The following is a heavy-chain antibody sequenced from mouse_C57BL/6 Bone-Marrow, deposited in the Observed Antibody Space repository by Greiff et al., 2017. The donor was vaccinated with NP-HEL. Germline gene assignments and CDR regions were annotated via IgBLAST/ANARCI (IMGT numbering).Heavy chain of an antibody. Sequence: EVKLQESGGDLVKPGGSLKLSCAASGFTFSSYGMSWVRQTPDKRLEWVATISSGGSYTYYPDSVKGRFTISRDNAKNTLYLQISSLKSEDTAMYYWASRDSSMDYWGQGTSVTVSS. D-gene: IGHD3-2*01. V-gene: IGHV5-6*02. J-gene: IGHJ4*01. CDR3: ASRDSSMDY. CDR2: ISSGGSYT. CDR1: GFTFSSYG.